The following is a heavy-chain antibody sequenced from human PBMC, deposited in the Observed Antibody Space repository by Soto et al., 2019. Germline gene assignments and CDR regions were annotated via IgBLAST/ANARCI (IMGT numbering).Heavy chain of an antibody. Sequence: QVQLVESGGGVVQPGRSLRLSCAASGFTFSSYGMHWVRQAPGKGLEWVAVISYDGSNKYYADSVKGRFTISRDNSKNTLYLKMYTLRAEDTAVYYCAKALLRPGRAYGMDVWGQGTTVTVSS. CDR3: AKALLRPGRAYGMDV. J-gene: IGHJ6*02. CDR2: ISYDGSNK. V-gene: IGHV3-30*18. D-gene: IGHD1-26*01. CDR1: GFTFSSYG.